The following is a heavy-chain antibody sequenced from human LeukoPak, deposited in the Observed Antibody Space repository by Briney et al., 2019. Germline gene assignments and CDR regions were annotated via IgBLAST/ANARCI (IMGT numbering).Heavy chain of an antibody. D-gene: IGHD3-10*01. Sequence: SETLSLTSAVYGGSFSGYYWSWIRQPPGKGLEWIGEINHSGSTNYNPSLKSRVTISVDTSKNQFSLKLSSVTAADTAVYYCARSPVSRGAFDIWGQGTMVTVSS. CDR3: ARSPVSRGAFDI. CDR2: INHSGST. J-gene: IGHJ3*02. V-gene: IGHV4-34*01. CDR1: GGSFSGYY.